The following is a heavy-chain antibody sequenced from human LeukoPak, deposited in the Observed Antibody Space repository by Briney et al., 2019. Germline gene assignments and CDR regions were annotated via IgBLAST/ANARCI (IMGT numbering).Heavy chain of an antibody. D-gene: IGHD5-18*01. Sequence: GGSLRLSCAASGFTFSIYWMHWVRQAPGKGLVWVSRINSDGGSTSYADSVKGRFTVSRDNAKNTLYLQMNSLRAEDTAVYYCARALYSYGPYYYYGMDVWGQGTTVTVSS. CDR3: ARALYSYGPYYYYGMDV. J-gene: IGHJ6*02. V-gene: IGHV3-74*01. CDR1: GFTFSIYW. CDR2: INSDGGST.